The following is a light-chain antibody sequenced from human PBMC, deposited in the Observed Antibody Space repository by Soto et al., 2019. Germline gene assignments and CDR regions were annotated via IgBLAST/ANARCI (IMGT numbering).Light chain of an antibody. V-gene: IGLV6-57*04. CDR2: EDN. Sequence: NFLLTQPHSVSESPGKTVTISCTRSSGSIASNYVQWYQQRPGSAPTTVIYEDNQRPSGVPDRFSGSIDSSSNSASLTISGLKTEDEADYYCQSYDSSNHWWVFGGGTKLTVL. J-gene: IGLJ3*02. CDR3: QSYDSSNHWWV. CDR1: SGSIASNY.